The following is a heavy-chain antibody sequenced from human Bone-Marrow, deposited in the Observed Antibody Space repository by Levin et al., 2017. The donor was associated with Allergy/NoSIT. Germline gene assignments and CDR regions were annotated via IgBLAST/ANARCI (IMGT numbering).Heavy chain of an antibody. V-gene: IGHV3-15*01. CDR2: IKSNNHGGTT. J-gene: IGHJ4*02. Sequence: GESLKISCAASGFAFSNAWMSWVRQAPGGGLEWVGRIKSNNHGGTTDYTASVKGRFTISRDDSKNTLYLQMSSLKTEDTAVYYCTTDRTFSPIDEWGPGTLVTVSS. D-gene: IGHD3-3*02. CDR3: TTDRTFSPIDE. CDR1: GFAFSNAW.